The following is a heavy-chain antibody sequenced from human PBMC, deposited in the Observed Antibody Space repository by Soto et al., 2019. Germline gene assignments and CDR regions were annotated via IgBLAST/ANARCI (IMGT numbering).Heavy chain of an antibody. CDR2: IVFGSGNT. CDR3: EAPRGGYFDSTGYYYGSPYDYYYGMNV. D-gene: IGHD3-22*01. CDR1: LFIFSSSA. V-gene: IGHV1-58*01. J-gene: IGHJ6*02. Sequence: VSCKASLFIFSSSAVQEVGQAGGQRVEGVGWIVFGSGNTNYAQKFQERVTITRDMSTSTAYMELSSLRSEDTAGYYGEAPRGGYFDSTGYYYGSPYDYYYGMNVWGQGTTVTISS.